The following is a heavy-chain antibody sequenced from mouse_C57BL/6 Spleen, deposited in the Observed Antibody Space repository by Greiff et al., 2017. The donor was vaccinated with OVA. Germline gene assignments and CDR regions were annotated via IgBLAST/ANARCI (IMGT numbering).Heavy chain of an antibody. J-gene: IGHJ4*01. CDR1: GYTFTSYW. Sequence: QVQLQQPGAELVMPGASVKLSCKASGYTFTSYWMHWVKQRPGQGLEWIGEIDPSDSYTNYNQKFKGKSTLTVDKSSSPAYMQLSSLTSEDSAVYYCARGRDGAMDYWGQGTSVTVSS. V-gene: IGHV1-69*01. D-gene: IGHD2-3*01. CDR3: ARGRDGAMDY. CDR2: IDPSDSYT.